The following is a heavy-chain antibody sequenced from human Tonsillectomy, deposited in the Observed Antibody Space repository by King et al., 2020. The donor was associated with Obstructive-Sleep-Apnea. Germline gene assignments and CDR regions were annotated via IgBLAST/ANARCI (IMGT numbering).Heavy chain of an antibody. Sequence: VQLVESGGGLVQPGGSLRLSCAASGFTFSSYAMSWVRQAPGKGLEWVSVINESDDSTYYADSVKGRFTISRDNSKNTVYLQMNSLRAEDTAVYYCAKDGARGATIRPFDYWGQGTLVTVSS. CDR1: GFTFSSYA. D-gene: IGHD1-26*01. CDR3: AKDGARGATIRPFDY. V-gene: IGHV3-23*04. J-gene: IGHJ4*02. CDR2: INESDDST.